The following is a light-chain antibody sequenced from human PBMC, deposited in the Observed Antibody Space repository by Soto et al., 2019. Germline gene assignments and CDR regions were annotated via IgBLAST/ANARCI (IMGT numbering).Light chain of an antibody. CDR1: SSGVGGYNY. V-gene: IGLV2-8*01. Sequence: QSALTQPPSASGSPGQSVTISCTGTSSGVGGYNYVSWYQQHPRKAPKLMIYEVSKRPSGVPDRFSGSKSGNTASLTVSGLQAEDEADYYCSSYTSSSPLGVFGGGTQLTVL. J-gene: IGLJ2*01. CDR3: SSYTSSSPLGV. CDR2: EVS.